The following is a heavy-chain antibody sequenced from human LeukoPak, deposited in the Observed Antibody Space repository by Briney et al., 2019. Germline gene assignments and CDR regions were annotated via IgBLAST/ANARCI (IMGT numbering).Heavy chain of an antibody. Sequence: GGSLRLSCVASGFTFSDYYMSWIRQGTGKGLEWVSYIGSRGITRYYADSVKGRFTISRDNAKNSLYLQMDSLRAEDTAVYYCARRGLPDVWGKGTTVTVSS. D-gene: IGHD2-15*01. CDR3: ARRGLPDV. V-gene: IGHV3-11*04. CDR1: GFTFSDYY. J-gene: IGHJ6*04. CDR2: IGSRGITR.